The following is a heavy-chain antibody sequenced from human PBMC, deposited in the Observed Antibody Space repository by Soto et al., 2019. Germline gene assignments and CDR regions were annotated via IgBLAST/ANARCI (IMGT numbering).Heavy chain of an antibody. Sequence: PGGSLRLSCAASGFTFSTYGMHWVRQAPGKGLEWVAVISYDGSNKYYADSVKGRFTVSRDNSKNTLYLQMNSLRAEDTAVYYCAKDHSHSSGYWGDYWGQGTLVTVSS. CDR1: GFTFSTYG. CDR2: ISYDGSNK. CDR3: AKDHSHSSGYWGDY. D-gene: IGHD3-22*01. V-gene: IGHV3-30*18. J-gene: IGHJ4*02.